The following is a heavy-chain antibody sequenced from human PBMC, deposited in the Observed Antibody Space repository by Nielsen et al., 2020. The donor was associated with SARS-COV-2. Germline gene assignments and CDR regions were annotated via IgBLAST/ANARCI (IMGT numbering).Heavy chain of an antibody. CDR3: ARTGIAVAGIDFDY. CDR1: GYTFTSYY. J-gene: IGHJ4*02. D-gene: IGHD6-19*01. V-gene: IGHV1-46*01. Sequence: ASVKVSCKASGYTFTSYYMHWVRQAPGQGLEWMGIINPSGGSSTYAQKFQGRVTMTRDTSTSAVYMELSSLRSEDTAVYYCARTGIAVAGIDFDYWGQGTLVTVSS. CDR2: INPSGGSS.